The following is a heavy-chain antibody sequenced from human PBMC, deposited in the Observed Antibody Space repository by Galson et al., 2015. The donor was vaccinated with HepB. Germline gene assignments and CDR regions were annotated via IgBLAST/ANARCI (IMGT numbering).Heavy chain of an antibody. CDR3: AVVVTARSRAFDF. Sequence: SVKVSCKASGYSFTNYDVSWVRQATGQGLEYLGWMNPNSGNTGYAQTFKGRVTMTRNTSISTAYMELSGLRSEDTAVYFCAVVVTARSRAFDFWGQGTMVTVAS. D-gene: IGHD2-21*02. J-gene: IGHJ3*01. V-gene: IGHV1-8*01. CDR2: MNPNSGNT. CDR1: GYSFTNYD.